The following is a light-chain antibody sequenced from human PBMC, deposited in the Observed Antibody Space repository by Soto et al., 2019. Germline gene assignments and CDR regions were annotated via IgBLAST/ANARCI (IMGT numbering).Light chain of an antibody. J-gene: IGLJ2*01. V-gene: IGLV1-51*01. CDR2: DNN. CDR3: SSYSSGSTMV. Sequence: QSVLTQPPSVSAAPGQKVTISCSGSSSNIGNNYVSWYQQLPGTAPKLLIYDNNKRLSGIPDRFSGSKSGTSATLCITGRQTGVEADYYFSSYSSGSTMVFGGGTKLTVL. CDR1: SSNIGNNY.